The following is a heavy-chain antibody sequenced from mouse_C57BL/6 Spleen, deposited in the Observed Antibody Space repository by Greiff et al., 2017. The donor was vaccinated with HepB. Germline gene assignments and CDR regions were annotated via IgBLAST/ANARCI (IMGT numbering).Heavy chain of an antibody. Sequence: QVQLQQPGAELVKPGASVKMSCKASGYTFTSYWITWVKQSPGQGLEWIGDIYPGSGSTNYNEKFKSKATLTVDTSSSTAYMQLSSLTSEDSAVYYCARALYGSSSWFAYWGQGTLVTVSA. V-gene: IGHV1-55*01. CDR1: GYTFTSYW. D-gene: IGHD1-1*01. J-gene: IGHJ3*01. CDR2: IYPGSGST. CDR3: ARALYGSSSWFAY.